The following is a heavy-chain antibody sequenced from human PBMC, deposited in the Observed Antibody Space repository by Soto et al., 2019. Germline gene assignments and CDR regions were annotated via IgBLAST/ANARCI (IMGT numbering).Heavy chain of an antibody. CDR2: IKSKTDGGTT. CDR3: TTAGYSGYDWPY. CDR1: GFTFSNAW. J-gene: IGHJ4*02. D-gene: IGHD5-12*01. V-gene: IGHV3-15*01. Sequence: GGSLRLSCAASGFTFSNAWLSWVRQAPGKGLEWVGRIKSKTDGGTTDYAAPVKGRFTISRDDSKNTLYLQMNSLKTEDTAVYYCTTAGYSGYDWPYWGQGTLVTVSS.